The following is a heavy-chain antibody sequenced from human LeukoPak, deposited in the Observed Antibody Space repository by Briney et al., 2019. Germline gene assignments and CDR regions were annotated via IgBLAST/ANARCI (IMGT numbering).Heavy chain of an antibody. CDR2: VHLDGRT. D-gene: IGHD1-26*01. V-gene: IGHV4-4*02. Sequence: SSETLSLTCGVSGGSISSTNWWTWVRQPPGKGLEWIGEVHLDGRTNYNPSLQSRLTMSVDTSKNQFSLKLTSVTAADTAVYFCARGPVGTTYYDYWGQGAQVTVSS. J-gene: IGHJ4*02. CDR3: ARGPVGTTYYDY. CDR1: GGSISSTNW.